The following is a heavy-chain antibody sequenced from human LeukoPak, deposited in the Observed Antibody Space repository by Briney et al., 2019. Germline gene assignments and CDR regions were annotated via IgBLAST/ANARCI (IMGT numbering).Heavy chain of an antibody. J-gene: IGHJ4*02. Sequence: SETLSLTCTVSGGSLNIYYWNWIRQPPGKGLEWIGYIHFSGSSRYNPSLTSRVTMSLDTPQNELSLNLSSATAADTAVYYCASRSAVTVSGFDYWGQGTLVTVSS. CDR1: GGSLNIYY. CDR3: ASRSAVTVSGFDY. CDR2: IHFSGSS. D-gene: IGHD4-17*01. V-gene: IGHV4-59*08.